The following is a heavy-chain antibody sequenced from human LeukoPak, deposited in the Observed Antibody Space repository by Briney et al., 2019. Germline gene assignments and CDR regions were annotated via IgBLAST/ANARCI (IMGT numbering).Heavy chain of an antibody. CDR2: IYHSEST. V-gene: IGHV4-4*02. J-gene: IGHJ4*02. D-gene: IGHD6-13*01. CDR3: ARRSSSWYAPGRGAFDY. Sequence: PSETLSLTCAVSGGSISSSNWWSWVRQPPGKGLEWIGEIYHSESTNYNPSLKSRVTISVDKSKNQFSLKLSSVTAADTAVYYCARRSSSWYAPGRGAFDYWGQGTLVTVSS. CDR1: GGSISSSNW.